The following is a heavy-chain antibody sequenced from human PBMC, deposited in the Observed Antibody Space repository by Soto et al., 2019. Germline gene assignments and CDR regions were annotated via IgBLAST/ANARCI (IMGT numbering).Heavy chain of an antibody. V-gene: IGHV1-2*02. Sequence: QVQLVQSGADVKKPGASVKVSCKTSGYTFSGYFMHWLRQAPGQGLEWMGWMNPNSGGTDYAQNFQGRVSMTWDTSISTAYIELSRLRSDDTAIYYCARGYYSSSWRVFGYWGQGTLVTVSS. CDR1: GYTFSGYF. J-gene: IGHJ4*02. D-gene: IGHD6-13*01. CDR3: ARGYYSSSWRVFGY. CDR2: MNPNSGGT.